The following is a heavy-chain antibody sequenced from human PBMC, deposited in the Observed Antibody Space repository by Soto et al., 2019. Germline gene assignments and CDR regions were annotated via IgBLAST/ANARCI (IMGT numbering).Heavy chain of an antibody. V-gene: IGHV1-18*04. D-gene: IGHD2-15*01. J-gene: IGHJ4*02. CDR2: TSAFYGNS. Sequence: QVHLVQSAAEVKKPGASVTVSCKASGYPFSSYGITWVRQAPGQGLEWMGWTSAFYGNSTYSEKFQGRVTMTIDTSTNTAYKDLRSLKSDDTAVYYCARLVVAGSPLDYGGLGTLVTVSS. CDR3: ARLVVAGSPLDY. CDR1: GYPFSSYG.